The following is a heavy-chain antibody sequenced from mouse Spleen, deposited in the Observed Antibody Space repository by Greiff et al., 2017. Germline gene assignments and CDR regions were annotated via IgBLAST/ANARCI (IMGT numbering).Heavy chain of an antibody. CDR2: IYPGSGNT. Sequence: QVQLKESGPELVKPGASVKISCKASGYSFTSYYIHWVKQRPGQGLEWIGWIYPGSGNTKYNEKFKGKATLTADTSSSTAYMQLSSLTSEDSAVYYCARWGDYYGSLDYWGQGTTLTVSS. CDR1: GYSFTSYY. CDR3: ARWGDYYGSLDY. V-gene: IGHV1-66*01. J-gene: IGHJ2*01. D-gene: IGHD1-1*01.